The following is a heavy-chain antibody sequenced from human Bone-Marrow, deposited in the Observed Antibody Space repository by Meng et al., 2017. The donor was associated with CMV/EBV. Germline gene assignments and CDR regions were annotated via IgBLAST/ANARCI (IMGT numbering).Heavy chain of an antibody. CDR3: ARETVVPAAIEGVYYYYYGMDV. Sequence: GESLKISCAASGFTVSSNYMSWVRQAPGKGLEWVSVIYSGGSTYYADSVKGRFTISRDNSKNTLYLQMNSLRAEDTAVYYCARETVVPAAIEGVYYYYYGMDVWGQGTTVTVYS. J-gene: IGHJ6*01. CDR2: IYSGGST. V-gene: IGHV3-53*01. CDR1: GFTVSSNY. D-gene: IGHD2-2*02.